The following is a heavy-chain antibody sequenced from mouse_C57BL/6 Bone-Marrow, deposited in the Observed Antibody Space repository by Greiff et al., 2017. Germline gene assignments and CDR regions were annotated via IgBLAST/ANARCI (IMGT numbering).Heavy chain of an antibody. CDR2: ISSGGSYT. CDR1: GFTFSSYG. CDR3: ARRTMAQGFAY. Sequence: EVQVVESGGDLVKPGGSLKLSCAASGFTFSSYGMSWVRQTPDKRLEWVATISSGGSYTYYPDSVKGRFTISRDNAKNTLYLQMSSLKSEDTAMYYCARRTMAQGFAYWGQGTLVTVSA. V-gene: IGHV5-6*01. J-gene: IGHJ3*01. D-gene: IGHD1-1*02.